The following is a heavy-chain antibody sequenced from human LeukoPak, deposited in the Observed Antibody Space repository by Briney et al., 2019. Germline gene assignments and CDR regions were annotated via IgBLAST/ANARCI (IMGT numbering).Heavy chain of an antibody. D-gene: IGHD3-10*01. CDR3: ARDLGVLWSDAFDI. Sequence: GGSLRLSCAASGFTVSSNYMSWVRQAPGKGLEWVSVIYSGGSTYYADSVKGRFTISRDNSKNTLYLQMNSLRAEDTAVYYCARDLGVLWSDAFDIWGQGTMVTVSS. V-gene: IGHV3-53*01. CDR1: GFTVSSNY. J-gene: IGHJ3*02. CDR2: IYSGGST.